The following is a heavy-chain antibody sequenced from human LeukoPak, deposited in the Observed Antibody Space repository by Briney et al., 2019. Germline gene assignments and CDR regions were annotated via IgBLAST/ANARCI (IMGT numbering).Heavy chain of an antibody. CDR2: VYYSGST. J-gene: IGHJ4*02. CDR3: ARDQCGNSGCRYFDY. Sequence: SETLSLTCTVSGGSISTYYWSWIRQPPGKGLEWIGYVYYSGSTNYNPSLKSRVTISVDTSKNQFSLKLSSVTAADTAMYYCARDQCGNSGCRYFDYWGQGTLVTVSS. D-gene: IGHD6-19*01. CDR1: GGSISTYY. V-gene: IGHV4-59*01.